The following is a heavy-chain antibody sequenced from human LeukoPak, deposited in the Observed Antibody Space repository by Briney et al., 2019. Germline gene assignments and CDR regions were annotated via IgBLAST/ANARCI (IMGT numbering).Heavy chain of an antibody. V-gene: IGHV3-48*01. CDR1: GFTFSSYT. CDR2: IGTSSTTI. Sequence: GGCLRLSCAASGFTFSSYTMNWVRQPPGKGLEWVSNIGTSSTTIYYADSVKGRFTISRDNAKNSLYLQMNSLRAEDTAVYYCARDTSCDYWGQGTLVTVSS. J-gene: IGHJ4*02. CDR3: ARDTSCDY.